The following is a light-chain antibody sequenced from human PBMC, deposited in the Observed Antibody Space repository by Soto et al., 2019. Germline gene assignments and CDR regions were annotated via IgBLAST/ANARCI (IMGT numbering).Light chain of an antibody. CDR1: SSDIGSYNL. CDR3: SSYAGSRTYVV. J-gene: IGLJ2*01. Sequence: QSALTQPASVSGSPGQSITISCTGSSSDIGSYNLVSWYQKEPGKAPKLVIYEAYKRPSGVSARFSGSKAGNTASLTISGLQAEEEADYYCSSYAGSRTYVVFGGGTQLTV. CDR2: EAY. V-gene: IGLV2-23*01.